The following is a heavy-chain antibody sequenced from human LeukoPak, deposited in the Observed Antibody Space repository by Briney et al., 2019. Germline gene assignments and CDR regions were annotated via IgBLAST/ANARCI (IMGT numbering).Heavy chain of an antibody. CDR2: ISWNSGSI. Sequence: PGRSLRLSCAASGFTFDDYAMHWVRQAPGKGLEWVSGISWNSGSIGYADSVKGRFTISRDNAKNSLYLQMNSLRAEDTALYYCAKWTYYGDYFDYWGQGTLVTVSS. J-gene: IGHJ4*02. CDR3: AKWTYYGDYFDY. CDR1: GFTFDDYA. V-gene: IGHV3-9*01. D-gene: IGHD4-17*01.